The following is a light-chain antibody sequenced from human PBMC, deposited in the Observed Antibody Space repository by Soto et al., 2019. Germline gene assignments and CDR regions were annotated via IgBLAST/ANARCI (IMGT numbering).Light chain of an antibody. CDR2: GAF. CDR1: QGFSSS. Sequence: HLTQSPSSLSASVGDRVIITCRASQGFSSSVAWYQQKPGKAPKLLIYGAFTLQSGVPSRFSGSGSGTDFTLTISSLQPEDFATYYCQVNGYPPTFGQGTKVDIK. CDR3: QVNGYPPT. V-gene: IGKV1-9*01. J-gene: IGKJ1*01.